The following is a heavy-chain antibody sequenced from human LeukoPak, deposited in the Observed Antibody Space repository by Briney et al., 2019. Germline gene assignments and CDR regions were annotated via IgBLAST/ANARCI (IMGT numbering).Heavy chain of an antibody. V-gene: IGHV3-9*01. CDR1: GFTFSSYA. Sequence: PGGSLRLSCAASGFTFSSYAMHWVRQAPGKGLEWVSGISWNSGSIGYADSVKGRFTISRDNAKNSLYLQMNSLRAEDTALYYCAKDIAAAGVNWFDPWGQGTLVTVSS. J-gene: IGHJ5*02. D-gene: IGHD6-13*01. CDR3: AKDIAAAGVNWFDP. CDR2: ISWNSGSI.